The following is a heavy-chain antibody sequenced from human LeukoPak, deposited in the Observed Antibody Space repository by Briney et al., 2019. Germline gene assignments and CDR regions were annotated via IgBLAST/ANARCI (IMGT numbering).Heavy chain of an antibody. D-gene: IGHD3-9*01. CDR2: LYHSGNT. Sequence: SETLSLTCTVSGYSISSGYYWGWIRQPPGKGLEWIGSLYHSGNTYYNPSLKSRVTISLDTSKNQFSLKLRSVTAADTAVYYCARLGTHYDILTGWVDYWGQGTLVTVSS. CDR1: GYSISSGYY. J-gene: IGHJ4*02. CDR3: ARLGTHYDILTGWVDY. V-gene: IGHV4-38-2*02.